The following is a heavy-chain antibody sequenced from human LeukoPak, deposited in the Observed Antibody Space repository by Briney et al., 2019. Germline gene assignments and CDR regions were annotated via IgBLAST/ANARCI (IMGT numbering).Heavy chain of an antibody. CDR1: GVSISSYH. D-gene: IGHD6-19*01. Sequence: PSETLSLTCTVSGVSISSYHWSWIRQSAGKGLEWIGRIFFDGNNNYNPSLKSRVTMSVDTSKSQFSLRLSSVTAADTAVYYCARYRFISGWYSFDFWGQGIMVTVSS. V-gene: IGHV4-4*07. CDR2: IFFDGNN. J-gene: IGHJ4*02. CDR3: ARYRFISGWYSFDF.